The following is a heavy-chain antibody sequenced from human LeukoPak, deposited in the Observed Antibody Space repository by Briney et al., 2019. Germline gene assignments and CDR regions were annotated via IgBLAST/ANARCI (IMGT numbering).Heavy chain of an antibody. V-gene: IGHV4-34*01. J-gene: IGHJ4*02. D-gene: IGHD3-22*01. CDR2: INHSGST. CDR1: GDSFTSVTDY. CDR3: ARRWERSSGYSPLRY. Sequence: ASETLSLTCTASGDSFTSVTDYWAWIRQPPGKGLEWIGEINHSGSTNYNPSLKSRVTISVDTSKNQFSLKLSSVTAADTAVYYCARRWERSSGYSPLRYWGQGTLVTVSS.